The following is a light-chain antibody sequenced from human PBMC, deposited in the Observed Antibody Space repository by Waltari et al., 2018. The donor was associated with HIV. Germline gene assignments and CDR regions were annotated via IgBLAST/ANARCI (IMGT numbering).Light chain of an antibody. CDR2: SNN. Sequence: QSVLTQPPSASATPGQRVNISCSGSSSNTGSNTVNWYQQLPGAAPKLLIYSNNQRPSGVPDRFSGSKSGTSASLAISGLLSEDEADYSCATWDDSLNGYVFGTGTKVTVL. J-gene: IGLJ1*01. CDR3: ATWDDSLNGYV. V-gene: IGLV1-44*01. CDR1: SSNTGSNT.